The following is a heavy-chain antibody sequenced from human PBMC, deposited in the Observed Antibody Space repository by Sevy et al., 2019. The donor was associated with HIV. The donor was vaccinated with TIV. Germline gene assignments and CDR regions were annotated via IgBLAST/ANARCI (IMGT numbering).Heavy chain of an antibody. CDR2: IYYSGST. Sequence: SETLSLTCTVSGGSVSSGSYYWSWIRQPPGKGLEWIGYIYYSGSTNYNPSLKSQVTISVDTSKNQFSLKLSSVTAADTAVYYCAREGYSSGWYDRGYYYYGMDVWGQGTTVTVSS. CDR3: AREGYSSGWYDRGYYYYGMDV. CDR1: GGSVSSGSYY. V-gene: IGHV4-61*01. D-gene: IGHD6-19*01. J-gene: IGHJ6*02.